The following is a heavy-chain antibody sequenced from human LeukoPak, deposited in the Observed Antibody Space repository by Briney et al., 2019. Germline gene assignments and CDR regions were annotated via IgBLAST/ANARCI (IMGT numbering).Heavy chain of an antibody. CDR1: GSTVSSNY. D-gene: IGHD2-15*01. V-gene: IGHV3-53*01. J-gene: IGHJ1*01. CDR3: VAGYCSGDSCYSGPLQH. Sequence: GGSLRLSCAVSGSTVSSNYMSWVRQAPGKGLEWVSVVHSGDITYYADSVKGRFTISRDNSKNTLYLQMNSLRADDTAVYFCVAGYCSGDSCYSGPLQHWGQGTLVTVSS. CDR2: VHSGDIT.